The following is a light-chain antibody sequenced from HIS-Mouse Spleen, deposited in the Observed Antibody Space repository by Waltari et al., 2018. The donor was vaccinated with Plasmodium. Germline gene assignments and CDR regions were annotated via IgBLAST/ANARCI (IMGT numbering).Light chain of an antibody. CDR1: QSISSY. Sequence: DIQMTPSPSSLSASVADRVTITCRASQSISSYLNWYQQKPGKAPKRLIYAASSLQSGVPSRFSGSGAGTDFTITISSLQPEDFATYYCQQSYSTPQLTFGGGTKVEIK. V-gene: IGKV1-39*01. CDR3: QQSYSTPQLT. J-gene: IGKJ4*01. CDR2: AAS.